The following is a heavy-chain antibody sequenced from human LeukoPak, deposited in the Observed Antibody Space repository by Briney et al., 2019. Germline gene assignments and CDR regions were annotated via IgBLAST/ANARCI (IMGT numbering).Heavy chain of an antibody. J-gene: IGHJ4*02. Sequence: GGSLRLSCAASGFTFDDYAMHWVRQAPGKGLEWVSGISWNSGSIGYADSVKGRFTISGDNAKNSLYLQMNSLRAEDTALYYCAKVRTGHYFDYWGQGTLVTVSS. CDR3: AKVRTGHYFDY. CDR2: ISWNSGSI. V-gene: IGHV3-9*01. D-gene: IGHD1-1*01. CDR1: GFTFDDYA.